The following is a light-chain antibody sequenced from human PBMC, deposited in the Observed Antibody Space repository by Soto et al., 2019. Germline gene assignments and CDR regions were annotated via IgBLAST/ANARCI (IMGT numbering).Light chain of an antibody. CDR2: VAY. Sequence: DIQMTQAPSSLSASVGDRVTITCRARQDISTYLAWYQQKPGKVPKLLISVAYTLQSGVPPRFSGSGSGTDFTLTISSLQPEDVATYYCQKYDNAPLNFGGGTKVEIK. V-gene: IGKV1-27*01. J-gene: IGKJ4*01. CDR1: QDISTY. CDR3: QKYDNAPLN.